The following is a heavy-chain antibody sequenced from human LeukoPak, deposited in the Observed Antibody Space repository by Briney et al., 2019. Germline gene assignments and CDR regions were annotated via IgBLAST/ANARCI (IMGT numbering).Heavy chain of an antibody. J-gene: IGHJ4*02. CDR1: GGSISSGGYY. V-gene: IGHV4-30-2*01. CDR2: IYHSGST. CDR3: ARDTDDYGDYD. Sequence: SETLSLTCTVSGGSISSGGYYWSWIRQPPGKGLEWIGYIYHSGSTYYNPSLESRVTISVDRSKNQFSLKLSSVTAADTAVYYCARDTDDYGDYDWGQGTLVTVSS. D-gene: IGHD4-17*01.